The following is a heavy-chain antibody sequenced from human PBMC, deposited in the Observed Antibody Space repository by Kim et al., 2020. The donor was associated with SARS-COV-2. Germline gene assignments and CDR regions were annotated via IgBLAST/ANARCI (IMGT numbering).Heavy chain of an antibody. D-gene: IGHD5-12*01. J-gene: IGHJ4*02. CDR3: ARGYTETIDY. Sequence: ASVKVSCKTSGYTFTTRYLHWVRQAPGHGLEWMGRINPDSGVTDYAQRFQGRVTMTRDKSISTVYMELSSLKSDDTVVYYCARGYTETIDYWGQGTLVTVSS. CDR2: INPDSGVT. V-gene: IGHV1-2*05. CDR1: GYTFTTRY.